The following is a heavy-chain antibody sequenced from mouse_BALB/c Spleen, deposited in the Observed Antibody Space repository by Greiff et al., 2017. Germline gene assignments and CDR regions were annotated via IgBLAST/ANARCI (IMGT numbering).Heavy chain of an antibody. CDR1: GYTFTSYW. J-gene: IGHJ4*01. D-gene: IGHD2-4*01. CDR3: ARFYDYGYAMDY. Sequence: QVQLKESGAELARPGASVKLSCKASGYTFTSYWMQWVKQRPGQGLEWIGAIYPGDGDTRYTQKFKGKATLTADKSSSTAYMQLSSLASEDSAVYYCARFYDYGYAMDYWGQGTSVTVSS. CDR2: IYPGDGDT. V-gene: IGHV1-87*01.